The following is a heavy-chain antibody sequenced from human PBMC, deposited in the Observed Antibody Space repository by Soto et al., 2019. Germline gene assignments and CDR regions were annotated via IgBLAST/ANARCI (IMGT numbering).Heavy chain of an antibody. J-gene: IGHJ4*02. D-gene: IGHD3-16*01. CDR2: INQDGSER. CDR1: GFTFSTYW. Sequence: EVQLVESGGGLVQPGGSLRLPCAASGFTFSTYWMTWVRQPPGKGLEWVASINQDGSERYYVDSVRGRFTISRDNAKNSLYLQMNSLRAEDTAVYYCVCGGNFFVYWGPGTLVTVS. V-gene: IGHV3-7*01. CDR3: VCGGNFFVY.